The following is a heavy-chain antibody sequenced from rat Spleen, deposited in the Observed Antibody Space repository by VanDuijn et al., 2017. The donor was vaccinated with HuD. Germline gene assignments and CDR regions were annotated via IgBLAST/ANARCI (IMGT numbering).Heavy chain of an antibody. Sequence: EVQLVESGGGLVQPGRSLKLSCAASGFTFSNYDMAWVRQAPTKGLEWVASISTSGGSTYYRDSVKGRFTVSRDNAKSTLYLQMDSLRSEDTATYYCARQWGPAFDYWGQGVMVTVSS. D-gene: IGHD4-3*01. J-gene: IGHJ2*01. CDR2: ISTSGGST. CDR3: ARQWGPAFDY. V-gene: IGHV5-25*01. CDR1: GFTFSNYD.